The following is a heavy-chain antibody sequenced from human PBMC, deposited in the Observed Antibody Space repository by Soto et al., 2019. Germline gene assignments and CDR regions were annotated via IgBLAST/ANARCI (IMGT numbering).Heavy chain of an antibody. D-gene: IGHD6-13*01. V-gene: IGHV5-51*01. CDR3: ASQASAGKKYYAMDG. J-gene: IGHJ6*04. Sequence: GESLKISCKGSGYSFTTYWIGWVRQMPGKGLEGMVIIYPGDSDTRYSPSFQDQVTISADKSINTTYLQWSSLKASDTAIYYCASQASAGKKYYAMDGWGKGSTVTV. CDR1: GYSFTTYW. CDR2: IYPGDSDT.